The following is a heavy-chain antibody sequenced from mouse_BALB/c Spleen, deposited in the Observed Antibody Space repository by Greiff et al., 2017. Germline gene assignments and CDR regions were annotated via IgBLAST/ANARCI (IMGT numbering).Heavy chain of an antibody. CDR2: INPSNGRT. CDR3: ASVQHYAMDY. J-gene: IGHJ4*01. V-gene: IGHV1S81*02. D-gene: IGHD3-1*01. CDR1: GYTFTSYW. Sequence: QVQLKQSGAELVKPGASVKLSCKASGYTFTSYWMHWVKQRPGQGLEWIGEINPSNGRTNYNEKFKSKATLTVDKSSSTAYMQLSSLTSEDSAVYYCASVQHYAMDYWGQGTSVTVSS.